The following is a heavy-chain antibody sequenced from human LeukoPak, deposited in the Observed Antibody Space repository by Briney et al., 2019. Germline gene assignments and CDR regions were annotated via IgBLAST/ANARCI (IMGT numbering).Heavy chain of an antibody. CDR1: GYTFTDYG. CDR3: ARDQGRSPKYYYDSSGYSC. CDR2: ISTSIDKT. J-gene: IGHJ4*02. Sequence: ASVKVSCKASGYTFTDYGVSWVRQAPGRGLEWMGWISTSIDKTDYAQKFQGRVTMTRDTSTSTVYMELSSLRSEDTAVYYCARDQGRSPKYYYDSSGYSCWGQGTLVTVSS. D-gene: IGHD3-22*01. V-gene: IGHV1-18*01.